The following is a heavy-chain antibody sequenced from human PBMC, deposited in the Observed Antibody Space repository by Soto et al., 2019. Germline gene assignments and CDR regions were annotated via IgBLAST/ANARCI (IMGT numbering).Heavy chain of an antibody. Sequence: SVKVSCKASGFTFTSSAMQWVRQARGQRLEWIGWIVVGSGNTNYAQKFQERVTITRDMSTSTAYMELSSLRSEDTAVYYCAAVDSAARRSYYYYYMDVWGKGTTVTVSS. CDR3: AAVDSAARRSYYYYYMDV. V-gene: IGHV1-58*02. CDR1: GFTFTSSA. CDR2: IVVGSGNT. D-gene: IGHD6-6*01. J-gene: IGHJ6*03.